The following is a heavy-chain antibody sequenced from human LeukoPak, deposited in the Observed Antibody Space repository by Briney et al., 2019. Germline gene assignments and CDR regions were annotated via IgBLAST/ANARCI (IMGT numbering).Heavy chain of an antibody. CDR1: GGSISSYY. D-gene: IGHD3-3*01. J-gene: IGHJ5*02. CDR2: VYYSGST. V-gene: IGHV4-59*08. CDR3: ARQGGTYDFWSGYYRNASAHNWFDP. Sequence: SETLSLTCTVSGGSISSYYWSWIRQPPGKGLEWIGYVYYSGSTNYNPSLKSRVTISVDTSKNQFSLKLSSVTAADTAVYYCARQGGTYDFWSGYYRNASAHNWFDPWGQGTLVTVSS.